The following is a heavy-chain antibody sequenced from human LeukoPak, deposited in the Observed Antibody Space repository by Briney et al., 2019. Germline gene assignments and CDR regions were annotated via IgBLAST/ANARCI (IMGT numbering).Heavy chain of an antibody. V-gene: IGHV1-18*01. CDR2: ISNYNGDT. D-gene: IGHD3-22*01. Sequence: ASVKVSCEASGYTFNSYGFSWVRQAPGQGLEWVGWISNYNGDTRYAQKFQGRVTMTTDTSTRTSNMELRNLGSDDTAVYYCARALYSDSSGYYPGLDHWGQGTLVTVSS. CDR1: GYTFNSYG. CDR3: ARALYSDSSGYYPGLDH. J-gene: IGHJ4*02.